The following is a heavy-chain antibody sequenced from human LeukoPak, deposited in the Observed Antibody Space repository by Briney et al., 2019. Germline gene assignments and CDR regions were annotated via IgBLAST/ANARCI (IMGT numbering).Heavy chain of an antibody. V-gene: IGHV3-20*04. CDR3: ARERNGSGNFDY. Sequence: GGSLRLSCAASGFTFDDYGMNWVRQAPGKGLEWVAGINWNGGSTGYADSGKVRFTISRDNAKNSLYLQMNSLRAEDTGLYYCARERNGSGNFDYGGQGTLVTVSS. J-gene: IGHJ4*02. CDR1: GFTFDDYG. CDR2: INWNGGST. D-gene: IGHD3-10*01.